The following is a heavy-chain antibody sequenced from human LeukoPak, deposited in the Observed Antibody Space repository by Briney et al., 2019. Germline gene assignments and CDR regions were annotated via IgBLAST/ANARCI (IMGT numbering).Heavy chain of an antibody. D-gene: IGHD3-10*01. V-gene: IGHV3-30*18. J-gene: IGHJ5*02. Sequence: PGGSLRLSCAASGLSFSSYGMDWVRQAPGKGLEWVALISYDGSNKYYADSVKGRFTISRDNSKNTLYLQMNSLRAEDTAVYYCAKDTTITMVRPLFDPWGQGTLVTVSS. CDR3: AKDTTITMVRPLFDP. CDR1: GLSFSSYG. CDR2: ISYDGSNK.